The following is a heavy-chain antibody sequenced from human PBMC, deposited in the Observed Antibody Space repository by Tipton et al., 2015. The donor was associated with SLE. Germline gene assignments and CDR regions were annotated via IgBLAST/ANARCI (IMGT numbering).Heavy chain of an antibody. CDR3: AKGSLEAFDI. D-gene: IGHD1-26*01. CDR2: INPSGGST. CDR1: GYTFTSYG. J-gene: IGHJ3*02. V-gene: IGHV1-46*03. Sequence: QVQLVQSGAEVKKPGASVKVSCKASGYTFTSYGISWVRQAPGQGLEWMGIINPSGGSTSYAQKFQGRVTMTRDTSTSTVYMELSSLRSEDTAVYYCAKGSLEAFDIWGQGTMVTVSS.